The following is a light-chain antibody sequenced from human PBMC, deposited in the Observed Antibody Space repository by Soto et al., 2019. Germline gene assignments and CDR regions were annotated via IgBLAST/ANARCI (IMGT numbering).Light chain of an antibody. J-gene: IGLJ2*01. Sequence: QSALTQPASVSGSPGQSITISCTGTSSDVGGYNYVSWYQQHPGKAPKLIIFEVSNRPSGVSNRFSGSKSGNTASLTISGLQAEDEADYYCTSYTSISTLHVVFGGGTKVTVL. CDR1: SSDVGGYNY. CDR2: EVS. V-gene: IGLV2-14*01. CDR3: TSYTSISTLHVV.